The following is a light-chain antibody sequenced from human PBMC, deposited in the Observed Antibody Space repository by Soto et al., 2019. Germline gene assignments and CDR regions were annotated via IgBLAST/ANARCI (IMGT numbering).Light chain of an antibody. V-gene: IGKV3-20*01. CDR2: GAS. CDR3: HQYGSSPWT. CDR1: QSVSSSY. J-gene: IGKJ1*01. Sequence: EIVLTQSPGTLSWSRGERATLSCRASQSVSSSYLAWYQQKPGQAPRLLIYGASTRATGIPDRFSGSGSGTDFTLTISRLEPEDFAVYYCHQYGSSPWTFGQGTKV.